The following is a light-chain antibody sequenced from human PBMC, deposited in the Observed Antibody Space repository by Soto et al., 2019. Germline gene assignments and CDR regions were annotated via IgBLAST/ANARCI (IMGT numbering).Light chain of an antibody. J-gene: IGLJ2*01. Sequence: QSVLTQPPSVSGAPGQRVTISCTGSSSNIGAGYDVHWYQQLPGTAPKLLIYGNSNRPSGVPDRFSGSKSGTSASLAITGLQAEDEADYYCCSFERSITLVFGGGTKLTVL. CDR1: SSNIGAGYD. V-gene: IGLV1-40*01. CDR3: CSFERSITLV. CDR2: GNS.